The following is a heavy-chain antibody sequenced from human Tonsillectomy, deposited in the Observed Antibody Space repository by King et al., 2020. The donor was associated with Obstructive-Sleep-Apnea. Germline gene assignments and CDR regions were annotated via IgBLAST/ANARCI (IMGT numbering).Heavy chain of an antibody. Sequence: VQLVESGGGLVKPGGSLRLSCAASGFTFSDHYMSWIRQAPGKGLEWVSYISSSSSYTNYAGSVKGRFTISRDNAKNSLYLQMNSLRAEDTAVYYCARYGYDSSGYPYYFDYWGQGTLVTVSS. CDR1: GFTFSDHY. J-gene: IGHJ4*02. CDR2: ISSSSSYT. D-gene: IGHD3-22*01. V-gene: IGHV3-11*06. CDR3: ARYGYDSSGYPYYFDY.